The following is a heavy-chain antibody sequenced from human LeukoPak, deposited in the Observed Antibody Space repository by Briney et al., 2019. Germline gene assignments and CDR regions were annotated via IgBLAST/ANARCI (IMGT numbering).Heavy chain of an antibody. V-gene: IGHV3-21*01. CDR1: GFTFISYS. CDR2: ISNSSPNI. D-gene: IGHD3-10*01. J-gene: IGHJ4*02. Sequence: GGSLRLSCAASGFTFISYSMNWVRQAPGKGLEWVSSISNSSPNIYYADSVKGRFTISRDSAKDSLFLQMNSLRAEDTAVYYCARDLRVLWFGELSHPPSFDYWGQGTLVTVSS. CDR3: ARDLRVLWFGELSHPPSFDY.